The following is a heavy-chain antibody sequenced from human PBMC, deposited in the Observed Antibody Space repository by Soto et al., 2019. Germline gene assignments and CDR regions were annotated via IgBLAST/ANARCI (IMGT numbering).Heavy chain of an antibody. CDR2: ISYDGSNK. Sequence: GGSLRLSCAASGFTFSSYGMHWVRQAPGKGLEWVAVISYDGSNKYYADSVKGRFTISRDNSKNTLYLQMNSLRAEDTAVYYCAKDLYDSSCYPFWGQGTMVTVSS. CDR1: GFTFSSYG. J-gene: IGHJ3*01. CDR3: AKDLYDSSCYPF. V-gene: IGHV3-30*18. D-gene: IGHD3-22*01.